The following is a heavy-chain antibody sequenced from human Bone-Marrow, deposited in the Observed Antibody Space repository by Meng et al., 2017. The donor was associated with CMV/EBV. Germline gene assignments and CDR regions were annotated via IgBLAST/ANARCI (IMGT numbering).Heavy chain of an antibody. CDR3: ARGSVAGDY. Sequence: SETLSLTCTVSGGSISPYYWTWIRQPPGKGLEWIGYIYYSGSTNYNPSLKSRVTISLDTSKNQFSLKLSSVTAADTAVYYCARGSVAGDYWGQGTLVTVSS. CDR2: IYYSGST. D-gene: IGHD6-19*01. J-gene: IGHJ4*02. V-gene: IGHV4-59*01. CDR1: GGSISPYY.